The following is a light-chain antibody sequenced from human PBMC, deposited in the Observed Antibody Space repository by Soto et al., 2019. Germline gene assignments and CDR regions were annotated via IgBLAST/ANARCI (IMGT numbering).Light chain of an antibody. Sequence: DIQMTQSPSTVSASVGDRVTITCRASQSISSWLAWYQQKPGKAPNLLIYKASSLESGVPSRFSGSGSGTEFTLTISSLQPDDFATYYCQQYNIYPWTCGQGTKVEIK. CDR2: KAS. J-gene: IGKJ1*01. V-gene: IGKV1-5*03. CDR1: QSISSW. CDR3: QQYNIYPWT.